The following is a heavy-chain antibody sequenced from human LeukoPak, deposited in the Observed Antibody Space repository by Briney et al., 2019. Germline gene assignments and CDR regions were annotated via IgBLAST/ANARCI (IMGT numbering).Heavy chain of an antibody. CDR3: TTDLGLTMIRGVIVY. V-gene: IGHV3-15*01. Sequence: PGWSLRLSCAASGFTFTNGWMTWVRQAPGKGLEWVGRIKSKGDGETTDYAAPVKGRFSMSRDDSKATMYLQMYSLEAEDTAVYYCTTDLGLTMIRGVIVYWGQGALVTVST. CDR2: IKSKGDGETT. CDR1: GFTFTNGW. J-gene: IGHJ4*02. D-gene: IGHD3-10*01.